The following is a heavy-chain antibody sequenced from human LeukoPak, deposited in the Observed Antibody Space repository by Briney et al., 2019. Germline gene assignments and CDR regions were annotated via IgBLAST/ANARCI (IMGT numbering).Heavy chain of an antibody. CDR1: GYTFTDYY. V-gene: IGHV1-2*02. Sequence: ASVKVTCKASGYTFTDYYMHWVRQAPGQGLEWMGWINPNSGGTNYAQKFQGRVTMTRDTSISTAYMDLSRLRSDDTAVYYCARWKYQLTIEYCGQGTLVTVSS. D-gene: IGHD2-2*01. CDR3: ARWKYQLTIEY. J-gene: IGHJ4*02. CDR2: INPNSGGT.